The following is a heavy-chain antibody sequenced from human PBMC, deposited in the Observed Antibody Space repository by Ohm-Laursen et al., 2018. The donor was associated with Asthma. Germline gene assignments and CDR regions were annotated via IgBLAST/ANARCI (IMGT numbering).Heavy chain of an antibody. CDR1: GDKFSAYY. J-gene: IGHJ4*02. V-gene: IGHV4-34*08. Sequence: TLSFTCAASGDKFSAYYFSCIPQLPGQGLEWFRQITHAGYANYKASLESRVTISVDTSKEQFPLNVNSVTDAATAGYFCVASRQSAWGWDLWGQGTLVTVAS. CDR3: VASRQSAWGWDL. CDR2: ITHAGYA. D-gene: IGHD1-26*01.